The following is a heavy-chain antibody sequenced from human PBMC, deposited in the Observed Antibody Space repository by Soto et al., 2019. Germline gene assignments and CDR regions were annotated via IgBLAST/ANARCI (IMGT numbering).Heavy chain of an antibody. V-gene: IGHV1-2*02. D-gene: IGHD3-22*01. Sequence: QVQLVQSEAEVKKPGASVKVSCKASGYTLSDYFLHWVRQAPGQGLEWMGWINPNNGATKYAQKFQGRVTMTRSTSISTAYMELSSLRSEDTAVYYCARGGYYYDSSAYYRPFDYWGQGTLVTVSS. J-gene: IGHJ4*02. CDR2: INPNNGAT. CDR1: GYTLSDYF. CDR3: ARGGYYYDSSAYYRPFDY.